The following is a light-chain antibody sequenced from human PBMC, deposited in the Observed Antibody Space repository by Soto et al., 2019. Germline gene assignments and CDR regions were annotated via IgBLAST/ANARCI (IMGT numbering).Light chain of an antibody. CDR1: NIGSKS. CDR3: QVWDTTRDSYV. Sequence: SYELTQPPSVSVAPGQTARITCGGNNIGSKSVHWYQQRPGQAPVLVVYDDTDRPSGIPERFSGSKSGNTATLTIGRVEAGDEADYYCQVWDTTRDSYVFGTGTKLTVL. V-gene: IGLV3-21*02. CDR2: DDT. J-gene: IGLJ1*01.